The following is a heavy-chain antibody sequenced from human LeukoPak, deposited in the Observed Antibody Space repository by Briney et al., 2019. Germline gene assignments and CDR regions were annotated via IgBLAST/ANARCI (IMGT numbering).Heavy chain of an antibody. CDR1: GYTFTSYG. CDR2: ISAYNGNT. CDR3: ARRVDFWSGSYYYGMDV. Sequence: ASVEVSCKASGYTFTSYGISWVRQAPGQGLEWMGWISAYNGNTNYAQKLQGRVTMTTDTSTSTAYMELRSLRSDDTAVYYCARRVDFWSGSYYYGMDVWGQGTTVTVSS. V-gene: IGHV1-18*01. J-gene: IGHJ6*02. D-gene: IGHD3-3*01.